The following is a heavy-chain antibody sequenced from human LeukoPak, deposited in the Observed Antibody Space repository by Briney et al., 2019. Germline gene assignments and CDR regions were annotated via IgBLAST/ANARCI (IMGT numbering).Heavy chain of an antibody. V-gene: IGHV5-51*01. J-gene: IGHJ4*02. CDR2: IYPGPGAGPGGSNP. CDR1: GYTFTSYW. CDR3: ARHSTRPNWYSPIGY. Sequence: GESLKISCKSSGYTFTSYWIGWVRQMPGKGLEWMGIIYPGPGAGPGGSNPIYNPSFQGQVSISADNSITTAYLQWSSLKASDAAIYYCARHSTRPNWYSPIGYWGQGTLVTVSS. D-gene: IGHD2-21*01.